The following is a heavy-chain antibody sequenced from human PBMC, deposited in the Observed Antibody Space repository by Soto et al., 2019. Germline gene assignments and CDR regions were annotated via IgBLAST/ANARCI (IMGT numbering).Heavy chain of an antibody. CDR1: GFTFSSYA. V-gene: IGHV3-23*01. CDR2: ISGSDGRT. D-gene: IGHD5-18*01. J-gene: IGHJ4*02. Sequence: EFLRLSCAASGFTFSSYAMSWVRQAPGKGLEWVSTISGSDGRTYSTDSVKGRFTISRDNSRNTAYLQMNSLRVEDTAVYYCAKGVSQYTPLALFDYWGRGTLVTVSS. CDR3: AKGVSQYTPLALFDY.